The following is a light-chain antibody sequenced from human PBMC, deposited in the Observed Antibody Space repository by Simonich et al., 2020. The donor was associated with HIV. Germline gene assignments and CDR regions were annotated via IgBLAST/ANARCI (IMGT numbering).Light chain of an antibody. Sequence: QSALTQPPSASGSPGQSVTLSCTGTRSDVGGYNYVSWYQQHPGKAPKLMFYEGSKRPSGVPDRCSGSKSGNTASLTVSGLQAEYEADYYCSSYAGSNNWVFGGGTKLTVL. CDR3: SSYAGSNNWV. V-gene: IGLV2-8*01. CDR1: RSDVGGYNY. J-gene: IGLJ3*02. CDR2: EGS.